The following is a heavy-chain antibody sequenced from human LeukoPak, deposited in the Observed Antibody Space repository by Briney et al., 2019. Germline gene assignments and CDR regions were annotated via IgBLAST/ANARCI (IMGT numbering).Heavy chain of an antibody. D-gene: IGHD5-12*01. J-gene: IGHJ4*02. CDR3: ARDRGSGYDPGYFDY. Sequence: PGGSRRLSCAVSGFTFNAYAMSWVRQAPGKGLEWVSIIYSGDNTYYADSVKGRFTISRDNSKNTLYLQMNSLRVEDTAVYYCARDRGSGYDPGYFDYWGQGTLVTVSS. V-gene: IGHV3-66*01. CDR1: GFTFNAYA. CDR2: IYSGDNT.